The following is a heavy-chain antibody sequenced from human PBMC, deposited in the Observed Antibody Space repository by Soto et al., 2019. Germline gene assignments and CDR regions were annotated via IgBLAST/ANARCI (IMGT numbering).Heavy chain of an antibody. CDR3: ARVVGYCSGGSCYSLYYFDY. Sequence: SVKVSCKASGGTFSSYAISWVRQAPGQGLEWMGGIIPIFGTANYAQKFQGRVTITADESTSTAYMELRSLRSDDTAVYYCARVVGYCSGGSCYSLYYFDYWGQGTLVTVSS. CDR1: GGTFSSYA. J-gene: IGHJ4*02. V-gene: IGHV1-69*13. CDR2: IIPIFGTA. D-gene: IGHD2-15*01.